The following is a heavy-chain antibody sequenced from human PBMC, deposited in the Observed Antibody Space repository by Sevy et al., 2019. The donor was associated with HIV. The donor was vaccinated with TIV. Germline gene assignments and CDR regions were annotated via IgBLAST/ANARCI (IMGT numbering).Heavy chain of an antibody. CDR1: GFSLNDYW. D-gene: IGHD2-21*01. V-gene: IGHV3-7*01. Sequence: GGSLRLSSAVSGFSLNDYWMSWVRQAPGKGLEWVANINQNGSVSYYVDSVKGRFTISRDDARNLLYLQMNNLRVEDTALYYCVRAIATEASFWGQGTLVTVSS. CDR2: INQNGSVS. J-gene: IGHJ1*01. CDR3: VRAIATEASF.